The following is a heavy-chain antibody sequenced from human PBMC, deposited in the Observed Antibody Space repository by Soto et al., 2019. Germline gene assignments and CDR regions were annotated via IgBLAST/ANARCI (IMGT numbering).Heavy chain of an antibody. CDR2: TSPDGST. Sequence: GGSLRRSWAASGFSLRSQWMHWIRQAPGKGLEWVSRTSPDGSTIYADSVKGRFTISRDNAKNTVYLQMNSLRAEDTAMYYCSVSIFGVVHYWGQGTLVTVSS. V-gene: IGHV3-74*01. CDR1: GFSLRSQW. CDR3: SVSIFGVVHY. D-gene: IGHD3-3*01. J-gene: IGHJ4*02.